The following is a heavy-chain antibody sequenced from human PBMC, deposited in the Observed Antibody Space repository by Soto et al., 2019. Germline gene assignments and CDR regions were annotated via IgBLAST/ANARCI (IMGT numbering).Heavy chain of an antibody. CDR1: GGSFSGYY. Sequence: SETLSLTCAVYGGSFSGYYWSWIRQPPGKGLEWIGEINHSGSTNYNPSLKSRVTISVDTSKNQFSLKLSSVTAADTAVYYCARGPMWLVRTPRYNWFDPWGQGTLVXVSS. CDR2: INHSGST. V-gene: IGHV4-34*01. D-gene: IGHD6-19*01. J-gene: IGHJ5*02. CDR3: ARGPMWLVRTPRYNWFDP.